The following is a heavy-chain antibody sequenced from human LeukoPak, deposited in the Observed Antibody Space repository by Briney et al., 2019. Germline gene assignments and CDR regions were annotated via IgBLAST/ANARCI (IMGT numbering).Heavy chain of an antibody. V-gene: IGHV1-69-2*01. CDR1: GYTFTDYY. CDR2: VDPEDGET. CDR3: ATVDDILTGYSTTDY. J-gene: IGHJ4*02. D-gene: IGHD3-9*01. Sequence: ASMKVSCKVSGYTFTDYYMHWVQQAPGKGLEWMGLVDPEDGETIYAEKFQGRVTITADTSTDTAYMELSSLRSEDTAVYYCATVDDILTGYSTTDYWGQGTLVTVSS.